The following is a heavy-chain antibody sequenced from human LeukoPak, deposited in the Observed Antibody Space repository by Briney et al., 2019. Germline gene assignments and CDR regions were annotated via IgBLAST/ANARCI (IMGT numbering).Heavy chain of an antibody. V-gene: IGHV3-48*01. J-gene: IGHJ4*02. D-gene: IGHD3-10*01. CDR2: ISSSSTI. Sequence: GGSLTLSCTASGFTFSIYNMNWVRQAPGKGVECVSHISSSSTIYYADSVKGRFTIYRDNAKNSLYLQMNSLRAEDTAVYYCARAFGYWGQGTLVTVSS. CDR1: GFTFSIYN. CDR3: ARAFGY.